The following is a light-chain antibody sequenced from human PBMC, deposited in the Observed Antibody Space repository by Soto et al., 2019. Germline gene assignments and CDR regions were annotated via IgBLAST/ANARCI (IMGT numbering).Light chain of an antibody. Sequence: QSVLTQSPSASASLGASVKLTCTLSSGYNTYAIAWHQQQPEKGPRYLMKLNSDGSHSKGDGIPDRFSGSSSGAERYLTISRLQSEDEADYYCQTWGTGSWVFGGGTKLTVL. J-gene: IGLJ3*02. CDR2: LNSDGSH. V-gene: IGLV4-69*01. CDR1: SGYNTYA. CDR3: QTWGTGSWV.